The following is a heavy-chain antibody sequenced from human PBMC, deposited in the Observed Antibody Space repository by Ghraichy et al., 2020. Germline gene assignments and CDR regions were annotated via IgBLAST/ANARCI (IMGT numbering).Heavy chain of an antibody. J-gene: IGHJ4*02. CDR1: GFTFSSYS. Sequence: GESLNISCAASGFTFSSYSMNWVRQAPGKGLEWVSYISSSSSTIYYADSVKGRFTISRDNAKNSLYLQMNSLRAEDTAGYYCARGTTRFDYWGQGTLVTVSS. CDR2: ISSSSSTI. D-gene: IGHD2-15*01. V-gene: IGHV3-48*04. CDR3: ARGTTRFDY.